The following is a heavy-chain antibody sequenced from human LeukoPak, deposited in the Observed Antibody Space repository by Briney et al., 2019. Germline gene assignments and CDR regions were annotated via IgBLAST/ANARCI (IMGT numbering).Heavy chain of an antibody. D-gene: IGHD4-17*01. CDR2: INPSGGST. Sequence: GASVKVSCKASGYTFTSYYMHWVRQAPGQGLEWMGIINPSGGSTSYAQKFQGRVTMTTDTSTSTAYMDLRSLRSDDTALHYCARTVTTSSYYFDYWGQGTLVTVSS. CDR3: ARTVTTSSYYFDY. CDR1: GYTFTSYY. V-gene: IGHV1-46*01. J-gene: IGHJ4*02.